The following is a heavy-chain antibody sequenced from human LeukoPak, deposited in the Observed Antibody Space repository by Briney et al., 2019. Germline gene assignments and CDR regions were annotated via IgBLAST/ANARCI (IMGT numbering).Heavy chain of an antibody. CDR2: IFPSGGEI. J-gene: IGHJ5*02. V-gene: IGHV3-23*01. CDR3: ATYRQVLLPFKS. Sequence: GGSLRLSCAASGFTFSTFAMIWVRQPPGKGLEWVSSIFPSGGEIHYADSVRGRFTISRDNSKSTLSLQMNSLRAEDTAIYYCATYRQVLLPFKSWGQGTLVTVSS. CDR1: GFTFSTFA. D-gene: IGHD2-8*02.